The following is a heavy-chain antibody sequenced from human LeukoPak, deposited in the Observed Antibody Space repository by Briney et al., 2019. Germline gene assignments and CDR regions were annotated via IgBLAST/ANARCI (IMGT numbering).Heavy chain of an antibody. J-gene: IGHJ4*02. CDR1: GYTFTSYG. D-gene: IGHD6-13*01. CDR3: ARDGSRIAAAGTNHFDY. Sequence: GASVKVSCMASGYTFTSYGISWVRQAPGQGLEWMGWISAYNGNTNYAQKLQGRVTMTTDTSTSTAYMELRSLRSDDTAVYYCARDGSRIAAAGTNHFDYWGQGTLVTVSS. CDR2: ISAYNGNT. V-gene: IGHV1-18*01.